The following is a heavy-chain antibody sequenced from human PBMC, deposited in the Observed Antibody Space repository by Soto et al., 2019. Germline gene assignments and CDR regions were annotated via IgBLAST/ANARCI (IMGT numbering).Heavy chain of an antibody. V-gene: IGHV3-73*01. D-gene: IGHD6-19*01. Sequence: EVQLVESGGGLVQPGGSLKLSCAASGFIFSGSAMHWVRQASGKGLEWIGRIRSKANKHATAYTASVRGRFTISRDDLKNMAYLEMNDLKTEDTALYFCTSPRIAVAGMFWYFDLWGRGTLVTVSS. CDR3: TSPRIAVAGMFWYFDL. J-gene: IGHJ2*01. CDR1: GFIFSGSA. CDR2: IRSKANKHAT.